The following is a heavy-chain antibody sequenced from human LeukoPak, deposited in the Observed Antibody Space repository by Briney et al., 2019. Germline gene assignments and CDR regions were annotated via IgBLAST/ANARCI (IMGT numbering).Heavy chain of an antibody. CDR2: IYYSGST. CDR1: GGSISSYY. V-gene: IGHV4-59*01. D-gene: IGHD1-1*01. Sequence: SETLSLTCTVSGGSISSYYWSWIRQPPGKGLEWIGYIYYSGSTNYNPSLKSRVTVSVDTSKNQFSLKLSSVTAADTAVYYCARALYNRFFDYWGQGTLVTVSS. J-gene: IGHJ4*02. CDR3: ARALYNRFFDY.